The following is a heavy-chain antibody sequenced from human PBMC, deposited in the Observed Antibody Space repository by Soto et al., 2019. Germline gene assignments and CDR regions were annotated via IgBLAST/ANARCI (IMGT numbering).Heavy chain of an antibody. CDR3: ARSAETDKTVADAFDI. CDR1: GGSISSSSYY. CDR2: IYYSGST. D-gene: IGHD6-19*01. J-gene: IGHJ3*02. V-gene: IGHV4-39*01. Sequence: QLQLQESGPGLVKPSETLSLTCTVSGGSISSSSYYWGWIRQPPGKGLEWIGSIYYSGSTYYNPSLKSRVTISVDTSKNQFSLKLSSVTAADTAVYYCARSAETDKTVADAFDIWGQGTMVTVSS.